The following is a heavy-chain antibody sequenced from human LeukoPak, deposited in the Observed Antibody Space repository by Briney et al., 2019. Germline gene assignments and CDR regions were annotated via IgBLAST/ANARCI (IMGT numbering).Heavy chain of an antibody. CDR1: GFTFSSYG. J-gene: IGHJ4*02. V-gene: IGHV3-33*01. CDR3: ARDSGSYYAPRAPDY. Sequence: GGSLRLSCAASGFTFSSYGMHWVRQAPGKGLEWVAVIWYGGSNKYYADSVKGRFTISRDNSKNTLYLQMNSLRAEDTAVYYCARDSGSYYAPRAPDYWGQGTLVTVSS. D-gene: IGHD1-26*01. CDR2: IWYGGSNK.